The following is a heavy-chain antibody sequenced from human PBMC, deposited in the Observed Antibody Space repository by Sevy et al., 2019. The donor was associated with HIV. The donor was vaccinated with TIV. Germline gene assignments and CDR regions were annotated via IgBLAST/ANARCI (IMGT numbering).Heavy chain of an antibody. D-gene: IGHD4-17*01. CDR1: GFTFSSYS. J-gene: IGHJ4*02. CDR3: ARGDMTTVTKFDF. CDR2: ISSSGSYM. V-gene: IGHV3-21*01. Sequence: GGSLRLSCAASGFTFSSYSMNWVRQAPGKGLEWVSSISSSGSYMYYAESVKGRFTISRDNAENSLYLQMNSLRAEDTAVYYCARGDMTTVTKFDFWGQGTLVTVSS.